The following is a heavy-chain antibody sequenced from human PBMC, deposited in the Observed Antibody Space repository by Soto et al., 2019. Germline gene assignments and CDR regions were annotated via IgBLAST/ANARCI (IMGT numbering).Heavy chain of an antibody. CDR2: TDYRSRWCN. CDR1: GDSVSSNSAA. CDR3: AGTTSHQWYYMDV. D-gene: IGHD1-7*01. Sequence: QVQLQESGPGLVKPSQTLSLTCAISGDSVSSNSAAWNWIRLSPSRGLEWLARTDYRSRWCNDYAVSVRSRITVNPDTSKNQFSLQLTSVTPEDTAVYYCAGTTSHQWYYMDVWGKGTTVTVSS. J-gene: IGHJ6*03. V-gene: IGHV6-1*01.